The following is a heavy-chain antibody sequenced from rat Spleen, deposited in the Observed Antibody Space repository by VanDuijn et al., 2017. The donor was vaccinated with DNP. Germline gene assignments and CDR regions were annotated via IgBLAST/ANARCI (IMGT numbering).Heavy chain of an antibody. CDR3: ARHEATEGIDFDY. V-gene: IGHV5-29*01. CDR1: GFTFSNYG. CDR2: ISYDGSST. J-gene: IGHJ2*01. Sequence: EVQLVESGGGLVQPGRSLKLSCAVSGFTFSNYGMAWVRQAPTKGLEWVATISYDGSSTWYRDSVKGRFTISRDNAKSTLYLQMDSLRSEDTATYYCARHEATEGIDFDYWGQGVMVTVSS. D-gene: IGHD1-11*01.